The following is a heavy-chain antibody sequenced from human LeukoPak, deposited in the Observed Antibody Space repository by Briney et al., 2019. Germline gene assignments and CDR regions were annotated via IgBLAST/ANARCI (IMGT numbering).Heavy chain of an antibody. D-gene: IGHD2-21*01. J-gene: IGHJ4*02. CDR2: IYSGGST. CDR1: GFTVSSNY. Sequence: GGSLRLSCAASGFTVSSNYMSWVRQAPGKGLEWVSVIYSGGSTYYADSVKGRFTISRDNAKNSLYLQMNSLRVEDTAVYYCARLGLPDYWGQGTLVTVSS. V-gene: IGHV3-53*01. CDR3: ARLGLPDY.